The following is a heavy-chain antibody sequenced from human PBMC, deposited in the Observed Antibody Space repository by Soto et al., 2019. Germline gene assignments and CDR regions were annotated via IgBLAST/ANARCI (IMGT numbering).Heavy chain of an antibody. J-gene: IGHJ3*02. CDR2: IDWDDDK. CDR1: GFSLSTSGMC. Sequence: SCPTLVNPTQTLTLTCTFSGFSLSTSGMCVSWIRQPPGKALEWLALIDWDDDKYYSTSLKTRLTISKDTSKNQVVLTMTNMDPVDTATYYCARSEQWLGGGAFDIWGQGTMVTVSS. CDR3: ARSEQWLGGGAFDI. V-gene: IGHV2-70*01. D-gene: IGHD6-19*01.